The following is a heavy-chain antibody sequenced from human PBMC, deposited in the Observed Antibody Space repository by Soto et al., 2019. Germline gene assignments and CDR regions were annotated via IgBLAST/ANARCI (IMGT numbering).Heavy chain of an antibody. CDR1: GGTFSSYA. J-gene: IGHJ6*02. V-gene: IGHV1-2*02. D-gene: IGHD3-10*01. CDR3: AREATMVRGVYSWALYYYYGMDV. CDR2: INPNSGGT. Sequence: ASVKVSCKASGGTFSSYAISWVRQAPGQGLEWMGWINPNSGGTNYAQKFQGRVTMTRDTSISTAYMELSRLRSDDTAVYYCAREATMVRGVYSWALYYYYGMDVWGQGTTVTVS.